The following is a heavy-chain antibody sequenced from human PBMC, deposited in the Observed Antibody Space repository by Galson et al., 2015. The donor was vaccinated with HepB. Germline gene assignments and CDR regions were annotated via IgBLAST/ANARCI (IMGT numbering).Heavy chain of an antibody. J-gene: IGHJ4*02. CDR1: GFTFSSYS. Sequence: SLRLSCAASGFTFSSYSMNWVRQAPGKGLEWVSSISSSSSYIYYADSVKGRFTISRDNAKNSLYLQMNSLRAEDTAVYYCARDPGPMTTVKSLDYWGQGTLVTVSS. D-gene: IGHD4-17*01. V-gene: IGHV3-21*01. CDR2: ISSSSSYI. CDR3: ARDPGPMTTVKSLDY.